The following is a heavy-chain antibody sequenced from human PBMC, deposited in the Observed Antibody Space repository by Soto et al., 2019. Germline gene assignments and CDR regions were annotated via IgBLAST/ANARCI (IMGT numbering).Heavy chain of an antibody. V-gene: IGHV1-2*02. CDR2: INPNSGGT. CDR3: ARVPRIAARGTPDSPFWFDP. J-gene: IGHJ5*02. CDR1: GYTFTSYG. Sequence: QVQLVQSGAEVKKPGASVKVSCKASGYTFTSYGISWVRQAPGQGLEWMGWINPNSGGTNYAQKFQGRVTMTRDTSISTAYMELSRLRSDDTAVYYCARVPRIAARGTPDSPFWFDPWGQGTLVTVSS. D-gene: IGHD6-6*01.